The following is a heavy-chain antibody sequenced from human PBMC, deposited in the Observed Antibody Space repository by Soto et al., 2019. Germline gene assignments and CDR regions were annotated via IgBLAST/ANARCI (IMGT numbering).Heavy chain of an antibody. V-gene: IGHV1-8*01. Sequence: GASVKGSCKASGYSFTNNDVSWVRQATGQGLEWMGWMNPGSGDTGYAQKFQGRVTMTRDISTATAYMELSSLRSDDTAIYYCARMATFGSLNWFDPWGQGTLVTVSS. J-gene: IGHJ5*02. D-gene: IGHD3-16*01. CDR2: MNPGSGDT. CDR3: ARMATFGSLNWFDP. CDR1: GYSFTNND.